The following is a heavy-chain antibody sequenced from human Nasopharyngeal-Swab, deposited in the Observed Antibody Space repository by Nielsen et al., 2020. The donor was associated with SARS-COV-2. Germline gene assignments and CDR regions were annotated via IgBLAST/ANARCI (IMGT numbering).Heavy chain of an antibody. CDR3: AKDTGHYYGSGLHDAFDI. J-gene: IGHJ3*02. V-gene: IGHV3-9*01. Sequence: SLKISCAASGFTFDDYAMHWVRQAPGKGLEWVSGISWNSGSIGYADSVKGRFTISRDNAKNSLYLQMNSLRAEDTALYYCAKDTGHYYGSGLHDAFDIWGQGTVVTVSS. CDR2: ISWNSGSI. CDR1: GFTFDDYA. D-gene: IGHD3-10*01.